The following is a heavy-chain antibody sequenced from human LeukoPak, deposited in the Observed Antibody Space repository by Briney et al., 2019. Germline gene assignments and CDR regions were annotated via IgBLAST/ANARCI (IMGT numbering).Heavy chain of an antibody. CDR2: IRYDGSNK. D-gene: IGHD2-2*01. V-gene: IGHV3-30*02. J-gene: IGHJ6*03. CDR3: AKDYCSSTSCIPGDYYYYYMDV. CDR1: GFTFSSYG. Sequence: GGSLRLSCAASGFTFSSYGMHWVRQAPGKGLEWVAFIRYDGSNKYFADFVKGRFTISRDNSKNTLYLQMNSLRAEDTAVYYCAKDYCSSTSCIPGDYYYYYMDVWGKGTTVTVSS.